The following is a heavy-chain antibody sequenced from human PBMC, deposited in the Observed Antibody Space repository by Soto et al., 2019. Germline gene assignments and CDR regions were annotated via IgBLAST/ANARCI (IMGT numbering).Heavy chain of an antibody. Sequence: GGSLRLACAASGFTFSSYWMSWVRQAPGKGLEWVANIKQDGSEKYYVDSVKGRFTISRDNAKNSLYLQMNSLRAEDTAVYYCARGRSGYTNYYYYYIDGWGKGTTVTVSS. CDR1: GFTFSSYW. D-gene: IGHD3-3*01. CDR3: ARGRSGYTNYYYYYIDG. J-gene: IGHJ6*03. CDR2: IKQDGSEK. V-gene: IGHV3-7*04.